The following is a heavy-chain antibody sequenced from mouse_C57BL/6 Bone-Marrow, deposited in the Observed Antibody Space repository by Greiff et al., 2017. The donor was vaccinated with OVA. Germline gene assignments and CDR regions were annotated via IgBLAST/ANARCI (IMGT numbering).Heavy chain of an antibody. V-gene: IGHV14-4*01. CDR1: GFNIKDDY. CDR3: TLITTVVATEEAWFAY. CDR2: IDPENGDT. D-gene: IGHD1-1*01. Sequence: VQLQQSGAELVRPGASVKLSCTASGFNIKDDYMHWVKQRPEQGLEWIGWIDPENGDTEYASKFQGKATITADTSSNTAYLQLSSLTSEDTAVYYWTLITTVVATEEAWFAYWGQGTLVTVSA. J-gene: IGHJ3*01.